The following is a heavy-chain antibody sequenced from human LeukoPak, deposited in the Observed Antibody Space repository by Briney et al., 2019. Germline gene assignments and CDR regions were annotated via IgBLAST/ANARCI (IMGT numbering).Heavy chain of an antibody. CDR2: LFYSGST. V-gene: IGHV4-39*07. Sequence: PSETLSLTCTVSGGSISSTPYYWGWIRQPPGKGLEWIGTLFYSGSTYYNPSLKSRVTISVDTSKNQFSLKLSSVTAADTAVYYCARDLNYYGSGAEKFDPWGQGTLVTVSS. CDR3: ARDLNYYGSGAEKFDP. CDR1: GGSISSTPYY. J-gene: IGHJ5*02. D-gene: IGHD3-10*01.